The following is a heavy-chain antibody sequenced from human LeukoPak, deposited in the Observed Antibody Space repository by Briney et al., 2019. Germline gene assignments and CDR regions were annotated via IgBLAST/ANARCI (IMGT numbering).Heavy chain of an antibody. D-gene: IGHD3/OR15-3a*01. V-gene: IGHV3-30*18. CDR1: GFTFSSYG. CDR2: ISHDGNNN. Sequence: GGSLRLSCAASGFTFSSYGMRWVRQAPGKGLEWVAVISHDGNNNYYSDSVKGRFTISRDNSKNTLDLQMNSLRAEDTAVYYCAKDGPPVAFDYWGQGTLVTVSS. J-gene: IGHJ4*02. CDR3: AKDGPPVAFDY.